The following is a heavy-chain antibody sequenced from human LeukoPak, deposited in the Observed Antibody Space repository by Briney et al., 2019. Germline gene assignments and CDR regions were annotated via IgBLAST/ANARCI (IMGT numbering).Heavy chain of an antibody. J-gene: IGHJ4*02. CDR2: INHSGST. Sequence: SEALSLTCAVYGGSFSGYYWSWIRQPPGKGLEWIGEINHSGSTSYNPSLKSRVTISVDTSKNQFSLKLSSVTAADTAVYYCARLGSWSGSYWGQGTLVTVSS. V-gene: IGHV4-34*01. CDR1: GGSFSGYY. CDR3: ARLGSWSGSY. D-gene: IGHD1-26*01.